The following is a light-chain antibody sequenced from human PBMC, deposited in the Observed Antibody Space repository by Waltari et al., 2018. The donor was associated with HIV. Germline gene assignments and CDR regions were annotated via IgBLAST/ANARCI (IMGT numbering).Light chain of an antibody. CDR3: ASWDDRVNGAV. Sequence: TISCSGTRSSIGSNTVSWYQHLPGMAPRLLIYSDDQRPSGVPERFSGSKSGASASLAISWLHSEDEGDYYCASWDDRVNGAVFGGGTQLTVL. CDR1: RSSIGSNT. J-gene: IGLJ7*01. V-gene: IGLV1-44*01. CDR2: SDD.